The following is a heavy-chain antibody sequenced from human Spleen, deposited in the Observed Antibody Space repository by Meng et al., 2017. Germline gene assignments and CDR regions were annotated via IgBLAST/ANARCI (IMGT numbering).Heavy chain of an antibody. CDR1: GYTVTGYY. D-gene: IGHD3-3*01. V-gene: IGHV1-2*06. CDR3: ARWYDFWSGYFRPYYYYGMDV. J-gene: IGHJ6*02. Sequence: ASVKVSCKASGYTVTGYYMHWVRQAPGQGLEWMGRINPNSGGTSFAQKFQGRVTMTRDTSITTAYMELSRLTSDDAAVYYCARWYDFWSGYFRPYYYYGMDVWGQGTTVTVSS. CDR2: INPNSGGT.